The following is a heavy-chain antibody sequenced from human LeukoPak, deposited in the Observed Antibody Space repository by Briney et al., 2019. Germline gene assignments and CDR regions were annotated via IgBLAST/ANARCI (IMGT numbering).Heavy chain of an antibody. CDR1: GFTFSDYY. D-gene: IGHD3-3*01. J-gene: IGHJ4*02. CDR3: ARAEVVEWLPFDY. CDR2: ISSSGSTI. V-gene: IGHV3-11*01. Sequence: PGGSLRLSCAASGFTFSDYYMSWFRQVPGKGLEWVSYISSSGSTIYYADSVKGRFTISRDNAKNSLYLQMNSLRAEDTAVYYCARAEVVEWLPFDYWGQGTLVTVSS.